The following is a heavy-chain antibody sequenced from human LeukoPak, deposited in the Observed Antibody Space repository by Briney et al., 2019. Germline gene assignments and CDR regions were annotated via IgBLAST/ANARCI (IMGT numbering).Heavy chain of an antibody. CDR1: GYTFTGYY. V-gene: IGHV1-2*02. CDR2: INPNSGGT. CDR3: AREYYYDSSPDY. Sequence: ASVKVSCKASGYTFTGYYMHWVRQAPGQGLGWMGWINPNSGGTNYAQKFQGRVTMTRDTSISTAYMELSRLRSDDTAVYYCAREYYYDSSPDYWGQGTLVTVSS. J-gene: IGHJ4*02. D-gene: IGHD3-22*01.